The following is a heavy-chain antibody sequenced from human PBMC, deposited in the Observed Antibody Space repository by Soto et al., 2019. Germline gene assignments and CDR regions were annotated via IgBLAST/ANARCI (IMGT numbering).Heavy chain of an antibody. J-gene: IGHJ4*02. CDR1: GFTFSSYA. V-gene: IGHV3-23*01. CDR2: ISGSGGST. D-gene: IGHD6-13*01. Sequence: GGSLRLSCAASGFTFSSYAMSWVRQAPGKGLEWVSAISGSGGSTYYADSVKGRFTISRDNSKNTLYLQMNSLRAEDTAVYYCAKNLHSSSFRGYFDYWGQGTLVTVSS. CDR3: AKNLHSSSFRGYFDY.